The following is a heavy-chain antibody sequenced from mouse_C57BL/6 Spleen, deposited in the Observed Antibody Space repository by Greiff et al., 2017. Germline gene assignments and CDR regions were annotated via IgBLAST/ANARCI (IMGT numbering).Heavy chain of an antibody. J-gene: IGHJ2*01. V-gene: IGHV1-82*01. Sequence: QVQLQQSGPELVKPGASVKISCKASGYSFSSSWMNWVKQRPGKGLEWIGRIYPGDGDTNYNGKFKGKATLTADKSSSTAYMQLSSLTSEDSAVYFCARSGANWVYFDYWGQGTTLTVSS. CDR1: GYSFSSSW. D-gene: IGHD4-1*01. CDR3: ARSGANWVYFDY. CDR2: IYPGDGDT.